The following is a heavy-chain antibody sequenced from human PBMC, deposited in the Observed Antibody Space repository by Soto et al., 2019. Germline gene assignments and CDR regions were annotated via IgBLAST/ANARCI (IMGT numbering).Heavy chain of an antibody. Sequence: GSLRLSSAASGFTFSNNWMTWVSQFPGGGLEWVANIKEDGSEKHYVDSVKGGFTISRDNAKNSLYLQMISLRVEDTAVYFCSRDVVVGAKALNYWGQGALVTVSS. CDR2: IKEDGSEK. CDR1: GFTFSNNW. J-gene: IGHJ4*02. D-gene: IGHD2-15*01. V-gene: IGHV3-7*01. CDR3: SRDVVVGAKALNY.